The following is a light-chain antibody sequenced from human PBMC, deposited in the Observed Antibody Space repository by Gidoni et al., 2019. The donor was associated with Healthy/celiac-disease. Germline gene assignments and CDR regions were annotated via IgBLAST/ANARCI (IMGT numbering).Light chain of an antibody. J-gene: IGKJ1*01. CDR1: QSVSSSY. Sequence: EIVLTQSPGTLSLSPGERATLSCRASQSVSSSYLAWYQQKPGQAPRLLICGASSRATGIPDRFSGSGSGTDFTLTISRLEPEDFAVYYCQQYGSSPQTFXQXTKVEIK. CDR3: QQYGSSPQT. CDR2: GAS. V-gene: IGKV3-20*01.